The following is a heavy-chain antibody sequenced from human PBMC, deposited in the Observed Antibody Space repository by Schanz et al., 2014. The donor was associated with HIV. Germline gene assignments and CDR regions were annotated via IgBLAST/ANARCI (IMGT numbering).Heavy chain of an antibody. Sequence: VQVVESGGGLVQPGGSLRLSCTTSGFIFSDHFMGWVRQAPGKGLEWVSSLSGSGSNIYYADSVKGRFTISRDNARTSLYLQMNSLRAEDTAVYYCAKGPTFGVLTPADWGQGTLVTVSP. CDR2: LSGSGSNI. CDR1: GFIFSDHF. CDR3: AKGPTFGVLTPAD. V-gene: IGHV3-11*01. J-gene: IGHJ4*02. D-gene: IGHD3-3*01.